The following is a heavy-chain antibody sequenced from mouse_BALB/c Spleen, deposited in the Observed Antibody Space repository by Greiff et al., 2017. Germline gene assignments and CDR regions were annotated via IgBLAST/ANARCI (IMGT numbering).Heavy chain of an antibody. J-gene: IGHJ3*01. CDR3: ARDGWDEDWFAY. CDR2: ISDGGSYT. V-gene: IGHV5-4*02. Sequence: EVQVVESGGGLVKPGGSLKLSCAASGFTFSDYYMYWVRQTPEKRLEWVATISDGGSYTYYPDSVKGRFTISRDNAKNNLYLQMSSLKSEDTAMYYCARDGWDEDWFAYWGQGTLVTVSA. D-gene: IGHD4-1*01. CDR1: GFTFSDYY.